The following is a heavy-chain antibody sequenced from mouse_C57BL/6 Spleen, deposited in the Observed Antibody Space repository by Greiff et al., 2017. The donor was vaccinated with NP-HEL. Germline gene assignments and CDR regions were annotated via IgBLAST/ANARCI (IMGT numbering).Heavy chain of an antibody. J-gene: IGHJ1*03. CDR2: IHPNSGST. CDR3: ARGYYYGSMYFDV. CDR1: GYTFTSYW. Sequence: QVQLKQPGAELVKPGASVKLSCKASGYTFTSYWMHWVKQRPGQGLEWIGMIHPNSGSTNYNEKFKSKATLTVDKSSSTAYMQLSSLTSEDSAVYYCARGYYYGSMYFDVWGTGTTVTVSS. D-gene: IGHD1-1*01. V-gene: IGHV1-64*01.